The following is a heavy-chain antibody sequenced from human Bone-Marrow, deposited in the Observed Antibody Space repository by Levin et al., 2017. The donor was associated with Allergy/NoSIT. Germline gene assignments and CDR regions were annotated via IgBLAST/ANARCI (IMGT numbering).Heavy chain of an antibody. J-gene: IGHJ6*02. CDR1: GGSISSYY. V-gene: IGHV4-59*01. D-gene: IGHD4-17*01. CDR3: ARDVGVANGDYPFYYYYGMDV. CDR2: IYYSGST. Sequence: SQTLSLTCTVSGGSISSYYWSWIRPPPGKGLEWIGYIYYSGSTNYNPSLKSRVTISVDTSKNQFSLKLSSVTAADTAVYYCARDVGVANGDYPFYYYYGMDVWGQGTTVTVSS.